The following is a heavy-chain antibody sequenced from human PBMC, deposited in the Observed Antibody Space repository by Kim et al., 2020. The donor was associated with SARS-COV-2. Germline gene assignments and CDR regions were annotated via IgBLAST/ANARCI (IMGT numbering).Heavy chain of an antibody. CDR1: GFTFSGYG. J-gene: IGHJ4*02. CDR3: ANVES. V-gene: IGHV3-30*02. CDR2: IRSDGSHK. Sequence: GGSLRLSCAASGFTFSGYGMHWVRQAPGKGLEWVAAIRSDGSHKYYADSVNGLFTISRDNSKNLEHLQMNRLSEEEAAVYYCANVESWGQGTLVNVSS.